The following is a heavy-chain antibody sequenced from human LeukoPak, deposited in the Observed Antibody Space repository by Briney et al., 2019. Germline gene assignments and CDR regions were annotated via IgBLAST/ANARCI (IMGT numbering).Heavy chain of an antibody. V-gene: IGHV5-51*01. CDR2: SYPVDSDT. CDR1: GYNFPYYW. CDR3: GRADGYTAHFDS. Sequence: GESLKISCKGSGYNFPYYWIAWVRQMPGKGLEWLGISYPVDSDTRYSPSFQGQVTISADMSINTAYLRWNSRQAADAATYYCGRADGYTAHFDSWGQGTLVTVSS. D-gene: IGHD5-24*01. J-gene: IGHJ4*02.